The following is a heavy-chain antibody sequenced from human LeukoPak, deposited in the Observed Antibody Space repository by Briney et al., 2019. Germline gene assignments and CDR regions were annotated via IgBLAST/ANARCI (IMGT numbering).Heavy chain of an antibody. CDR2: INHSGST. CDR1: SGSFSGYY. Sequence: SETLSLTCVVHSGSFSGYYWSWIRQPPGKGLEWIGEINHSGSTNYNPSLKSRVTISVDTSKNQFSLKLSSVTAADTAVYYCARVKGITIFGVVMAYYYYYYMDVWGKGTTVTVSS. D-gene: IGHD3-3*01. V-gene: IGHV4-34*01. J-gene: IGHJ6*03. CDR3: ARVKGITIFGVVMAYYYYYYMDV.